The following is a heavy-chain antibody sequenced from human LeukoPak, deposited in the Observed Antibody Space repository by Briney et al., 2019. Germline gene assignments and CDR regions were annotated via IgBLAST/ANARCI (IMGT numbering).Heavy chain of an antibody. Sequence: GGSLRLSCAASGFSFNSYDMHWVRQVRGKGLEWVGAIGTGGDTYYADSVKGRFTISRDNSKNTLYLQMNSLRAEDTAVYYCAKDPTFLPWGQGTLVTVSS. D-gene: IGHD2-21*01. CDR3: AKDPTFLP. J-gene: IGHJ5*02. CDR1: GFSFNSYD. CDR2: IGTGGDT. V-gene: IGHV3-13*01.